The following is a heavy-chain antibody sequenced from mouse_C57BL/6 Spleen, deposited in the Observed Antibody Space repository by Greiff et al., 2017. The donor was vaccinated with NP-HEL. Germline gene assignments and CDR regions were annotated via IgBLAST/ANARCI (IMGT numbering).Heavy chain of an antibody. J-gene: IGHJ2*01. V-gene: IGHV1-61*01. Sequence: QVQLKQPGAELVRPGSSVKLSCKASGYTFTSYWMDWVKQRPGQGLEWIGNIYPSDSETHYNQKFKDKATLTVDKSSSTAYMQLSSLTSEDSAVYYCARERVTHYFDYWGQGTTLTVSS. CDR1: GYTFTSYW. D-gene: IGHD2-2*01. CDR3: ARERVTHYFDY. CDR2: IYPSDSET.